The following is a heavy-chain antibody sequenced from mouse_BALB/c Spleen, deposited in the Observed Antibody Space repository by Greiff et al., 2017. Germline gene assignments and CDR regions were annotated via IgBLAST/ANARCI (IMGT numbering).Heavy chain of an antibody. D-gene: IGHD1-2*01. J-gene: IGHJ2*01. CDR1: GISITTGNYR. Sequence: VQLKESGPGLVKPSQTVSLTCTVTGISITTGNYRWSWIRQFPGNKLEWIGYLYYSGTITYNPFLTSPTTITRDTSKTQCFLEMNALTAEDTATYYCARASLLRPYCFDYWGQGTTLTVSA. CDR3: ARASLLRPYCFDY. CDR2: LYYSGTI. V-gene: IGHV3-5*02.